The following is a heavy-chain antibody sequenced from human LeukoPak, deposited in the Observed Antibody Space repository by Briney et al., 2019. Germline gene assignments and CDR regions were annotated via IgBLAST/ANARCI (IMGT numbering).Heavy chain of an antibody. V-gene: IGHV1-2*02. D-gene: IGHD1-1*01. Sequence: ASVKVSCKASGYTFTGYYMHWVRQAPGQGLEWMGWINPNSGGTNYAQKFQGRVTMTRDTSISTAYMELSRLRSDDTAVYYCARGLERREISYYYYYMDVWGKGTTVTVSS. CDR1: GYTFTGYY. CDR2: INPNSGGT. J-gene: IGHJ6*03. CDR3: ARGLERREISYYYYYMDV.